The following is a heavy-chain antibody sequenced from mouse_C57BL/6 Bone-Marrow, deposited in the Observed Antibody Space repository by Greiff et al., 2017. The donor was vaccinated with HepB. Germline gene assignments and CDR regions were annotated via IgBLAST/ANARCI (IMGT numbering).Heavy chain of an antibody. CDR3: ARRLFYSNYWYFDV. CDR2: ISNGGGST. J-gene: IGHJ1*03. V-gene: IGHV5-12*01. Sequence: EVKVEESGGGLVQPGGSLKLSCAASGFTFSDYYMYWVRQTPEKRLEWVAYISNGGGSTYYPDTVKGRFTISRDNAKNTLYLQMSRLKSEDTAMYYCARRLFYSNYWYFDVWGTGTTVTVSS. CDR1: GFTFSDYY. D-gene: IGHD2-5*01.